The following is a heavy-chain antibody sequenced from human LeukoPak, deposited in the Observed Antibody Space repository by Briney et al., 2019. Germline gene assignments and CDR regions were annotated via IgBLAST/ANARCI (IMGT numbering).Heavy chain of an antibody. Sequence: GRSLRLSCAASGFTFSSYAMHWVRQAPGKGLEWVAVISYDGSNKYYADSVKGRFTISRDNSKNTPYLQVNSLRAEDTAVYYCAKGGKWDVTPFDYWGQGTLVTVSS. CDR2: ISYDGSNK. CDR3: AKGGKWDVTPFDY. D-gene: IGHD1-26*01. V-gene: IGHV3-30-3*01. CDR1: GFTFSSYA. J-gene: IGHJ4*02.